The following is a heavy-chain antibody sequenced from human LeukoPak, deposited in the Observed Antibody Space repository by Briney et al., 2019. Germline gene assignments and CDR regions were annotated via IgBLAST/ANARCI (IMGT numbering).Heavy chain of an antibody. Sequence: GASLRLSCAASGFTFSSYAMSWVRQAPGKGLEWVSAISGSGGSTYYADSVKGRFTISRDNSKNTLYLQMNSQRAEDTAVYYCAKASEDTAMANDYWGQGTLVTVSS. D-gene: IGHD5-18*01. CDR2: ISGSGGST. V-gene: IGHV3-23*01. J-gene: IGHJ4*02. CDR3: AKASEDTAMANDY. CDR1: GFTFSSYA.